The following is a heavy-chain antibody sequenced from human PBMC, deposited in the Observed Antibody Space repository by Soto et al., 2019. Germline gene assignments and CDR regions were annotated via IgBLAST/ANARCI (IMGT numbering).Heavy chain of an antibody. J-gene: IGHJ4*02. D-gene: IGHD2-15*01. CDR2: INPNGGST. V-gene: IGHV1-46*01. Sequence: QVQLVQSGAEVKKPGASVKLSCKASGYTFTSSYVHWVRQAPGQGLEWVALINPNGGSTNYAQEFQGRVTVTRDTSTSTVFMELSSLHSDDTAVYYCARDLLAATSWGQGTLVTVSS. CDR1: GYTFTSSY. CDR3: ARDLLAATS.